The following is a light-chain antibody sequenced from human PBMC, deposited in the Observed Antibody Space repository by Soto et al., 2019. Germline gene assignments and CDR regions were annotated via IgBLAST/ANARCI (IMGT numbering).Light chain of an antibody. CDR1: QSVSSY. J-gene: IGKJ4*01. CDR2: DAS. CDR3: QQRSIWPPVT. Sequence: EIVLTQSPATLSLSPGERATLSCRASQSVSSYLAWYQQKPGQAPRLLIYDASNRATGIPARFSGSGSGTEYTLTIRSLEPEDFAMYYGQQRSIWPPVTFGGGTKVEIK. V-gene: IGKV3-11*01.